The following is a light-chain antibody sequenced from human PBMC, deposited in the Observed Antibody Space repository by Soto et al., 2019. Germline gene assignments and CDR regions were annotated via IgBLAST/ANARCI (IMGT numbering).Light chain of an antibody. J-gene: IGLJ2*01. CDR3: QSSDSSLSVV. CDR1: SSNIGAGYD. V-gene: IGLV1-40*01. Sequence: QSVLTQPPSVSGAPGQRVTISCTGSSSNIGAGYDVHWYQQLPGTAPKILIYGNSNRPSGVPDRFSGSKSGTSASLAITGLQAEDEADYYCQSSDSSLSVVFGGGTQLTVL. CDR2: GNS.